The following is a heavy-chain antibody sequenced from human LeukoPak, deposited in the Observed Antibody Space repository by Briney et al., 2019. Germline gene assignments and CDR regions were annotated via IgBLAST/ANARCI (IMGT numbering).Heavy chain of an antibody. CDR1: GFTVSSNY. V-gene: IGHV3-66*01. D-gene: IGHD5-18*01. CDR3: ASETKRGYSYGSPTDGFDI. CDR2: IYSGGST. J-gene: IGHJ3*02. Sequence: GGSLRLSCAASGFTVSSNYMSWVRQAPGKGLEWVSVIYSGGSTYYADSVKGRFTFSRDNSKNTLYLQMNSLRAEDTAVYYCASETKRGYSYGSPTDGFDIWGQGTKVTVSS.